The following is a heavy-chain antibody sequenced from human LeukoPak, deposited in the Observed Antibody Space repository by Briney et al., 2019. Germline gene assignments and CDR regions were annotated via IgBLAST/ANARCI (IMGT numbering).Heavy chain of an antibody. V-gene: IGHV1-2*02. CDR1: GYTFTGYY. Sequence: ASVKVSCKASGYTFTGYYMHWVRQAPGQGLEWMGWINPNSGGTNYAQKFRGRVTMTRDTSISTAYMELSRLRSDDTAVYYCARGVEWELPYYDYWGQGTLVTVSS. D-gene: IGHD1-26*01. CDR2: INPNSGGT. J-gene: IGHJ4*02. CDR3: ARGVEWELPYYDY.